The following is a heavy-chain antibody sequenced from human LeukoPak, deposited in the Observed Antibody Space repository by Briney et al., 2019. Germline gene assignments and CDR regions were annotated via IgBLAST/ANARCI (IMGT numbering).Heavy chain of an antibody. D-gene: IGHD5-12*01. V-gene: IGHV3-66*02. Sequence: GGSLRLSCAASGFTVNSNYMNWVRQAPGKGLEWVSVIYSGGSTYYADSVKGRFTISRDNSKNTLYLQMNSLRPEDTAVYYCARDRGSYAWDYWGQGTLVTVSS. J-gene: IGHJ4*02. CDR1: GFTVNSNY. CDR3: ARDRGSYAWDY. CDR2: IYSGGST.